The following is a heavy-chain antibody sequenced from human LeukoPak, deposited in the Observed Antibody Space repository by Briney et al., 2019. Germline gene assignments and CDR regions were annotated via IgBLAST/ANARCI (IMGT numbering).Heavy chain of an antibody. CDR2: INPSGGST. CDR3: AMGGLAAAGTRGRDRQDY. Sequence: ASVKVSCKASGHTFTSYYMHWVRQAPGQGLEWMGIINPSGGSTSYAQKFQGRVTMTRDTSTSTVYMELSSLRSEDTAVYYCAMGGLAAAGTRGRDRQDYWGQGTLVTVSS. CDR1: GHTFTSYY. J-gene: IGHJ4*02. V-gene: IGHV1-46*01. D-gene: IGHD6-13*01.